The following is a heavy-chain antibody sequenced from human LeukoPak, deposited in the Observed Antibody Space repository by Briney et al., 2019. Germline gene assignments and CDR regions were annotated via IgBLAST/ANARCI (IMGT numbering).Heavy chain of an antibody. CDR2: FSHSGGRT. D-gene: IGHD3/OR15-3a*01. CDR1: GFTFNTYA. V-gene: IGHV3-23*01. J-gene: IGHJ4*02. CDR3: AKGVDYQNLEH. Sequence: GGALRLSCAASGFTFNTYAMSGVCQAPGKGREWVSAFSHSGGRTYYAAFVKGRFTISRDTSKNTMYLHINSLRAEDKAVYYCAKGVDYQNLEHWGQGTMVTVSS.